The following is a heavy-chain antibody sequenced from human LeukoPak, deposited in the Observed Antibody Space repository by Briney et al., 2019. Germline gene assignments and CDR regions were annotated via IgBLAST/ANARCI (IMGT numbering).Heavy chain of an antibody. D-gene: IGHD4-17*01. CDR1: GGSISSYY. J-gene: IGHJ6*02. V-gene: IGHV4-59*01. Sequence: SETLSLTCTVSGGSISSYYWSWIRQPPGKGLEWIGYIYYSGSTNYNPSLKSRVTISVDTSKNQFSLKLSSVTAADTAVYYCARGGPLYGDYHYYYGMDVWGQGTTVTVS. CDR2: IYYSGST. CDR3: ARGGPLYGDYHYYYGMDV.